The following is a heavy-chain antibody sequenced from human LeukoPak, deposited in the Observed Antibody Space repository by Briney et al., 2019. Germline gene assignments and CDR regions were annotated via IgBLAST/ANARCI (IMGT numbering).Heavy chain of an antibody. D-gene: IGHD3-9*01. Sequence: PGGSLRLSCAASGFTFSSYSMNWVRQAPGKGLEWVSSISSSSSYIYYADSVKGRFTISRDNAKNSLYLQMNSLRAEDTAVYHCARDAGTNRYFDWLSTRNYFDYWGQGTLVTVSS. V-gene: IGHV3-21*01. CDR3: ARDAGTNRYFDWLSTRNYFDY. CDR2: ISSSSSYI. J-gene: IGHJ4*02. CDR1: GFTFSSYS.